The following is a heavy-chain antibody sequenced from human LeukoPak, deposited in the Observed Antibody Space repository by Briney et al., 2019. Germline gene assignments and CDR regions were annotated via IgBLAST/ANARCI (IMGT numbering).Heavy chain of an antibody. CDR1: GGPIRRYY. Sequence: SEPLSLTCTVSGGPIRRYYWSWIRQPPGKGLEWIGHIHTSGSTNYNPSLKSRVTISVDTSKNQFSLKLSSVTAADTAVYYCARKCSSAVCYMYWGQGTLVTVSS. V-gene: IGHV4-4*09. D-gene: IGHD2-8*01. CDR3: ARKCSSAVCYMY. CDR2: IHTSGST. J-gene: IGHJ4*02.